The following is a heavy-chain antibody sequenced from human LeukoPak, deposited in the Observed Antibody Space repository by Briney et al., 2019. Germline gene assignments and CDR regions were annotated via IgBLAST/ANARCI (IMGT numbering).Heavy chain of an antibody. CDR2: ISGSGGST. Sequence: WGSLRLSCAASGFTFSSYAMSWVRQAPGKGLEWVSAISGSGGSTYYADSVKGRFTISRDNSKNTLYLQMNSLRAEDTAVYYCAKRGGYYVDDRQSIDYWGQGTLVTVSS. CDR3: AKRGGYYVDDRQSIDY. V-gene: IGHV3-23*01. CDR1: GFTFSSYA. D-gene: IGHD3-22*01. J-gene: IGHJ4*02.